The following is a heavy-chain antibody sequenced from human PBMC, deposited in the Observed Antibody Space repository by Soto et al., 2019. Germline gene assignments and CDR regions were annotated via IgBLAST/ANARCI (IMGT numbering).Heavy chain of an antibody. CDR3: AREYYYDSSGYFDY. Sequence: SVKVSCKASGGTFSSYAISWVRQAPGQGLEWMGGIIPIFGTANYAQKFQGRVTITADESTSTAYMELSSLRSEDTAVYYCAREYYYDSSGYFDYWGQGTLVTVSS. D-gene: IGHD3-22*01. CDR1: GGTFSSYA. CDR2: IIPIFGTA. J-gene: IGHJ4*02. V-gene: IGHV1-69*13.